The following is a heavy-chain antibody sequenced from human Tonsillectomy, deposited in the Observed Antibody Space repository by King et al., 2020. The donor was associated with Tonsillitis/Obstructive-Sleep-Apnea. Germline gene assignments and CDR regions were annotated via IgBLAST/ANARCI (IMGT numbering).Heavy chain of an antibody. CDR2: ISSSSSYI. CDR3: ARDKAYNEWWFDP. Sequence: VQLVESGGGLVKPGGSLRLSCAASGFTFSSYSMNWVRQAPGKGLEWVSSISSSSSYIYYADSVKGRFTISRDNAKNSLYLQMNSLRAEDTAVYYCARDKAYNEWWFDPWGQGTLVTVSS. V-gene: IGHV3-21*01. J-gene: IGHJ5*02. CDR1: GFTFSSYS. D-gene: IGHD3-10*01.